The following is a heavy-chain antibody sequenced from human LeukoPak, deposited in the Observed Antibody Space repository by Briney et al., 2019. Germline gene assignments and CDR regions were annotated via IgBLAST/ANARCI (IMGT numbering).Heavy chain of an antibody. CDR1: GFIFSNYA. Sequence: QTGGSLRLSCEGSGFIFSNYAMSWVRQDPRKGLVWVSRINGDGRNINYADSVRGRFTISRDNAKNTLYLQMNTLRVEDTAVYYCTRDPMDYDVSTGLHHYYMDVWGQGTTVTVSS. J-gene: IGHJ6*02. D-gene: IGHD3-9*01. CDR3: TRDPMDYDVSTGLHHYYMDV. V-gene: IGHV3-74*01. CDR2: INGDGRNI.